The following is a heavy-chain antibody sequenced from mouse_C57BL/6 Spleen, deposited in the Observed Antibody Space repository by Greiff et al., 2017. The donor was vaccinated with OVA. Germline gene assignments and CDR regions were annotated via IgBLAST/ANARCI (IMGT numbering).Heavy chain of an antibody. CDR3: ARYTTVVATDWYVDG. D-gene: IGHD1-1*01. CDR1: GYTFTSYW. V-gene: IGHV1-59*01. J-gene: IGHJ1*03. Sequence: VQLQQPGAELVRPGTSVKLSCKASGYTFTSYWMHWVKQRPGQGLEWIGVIDPSDSYTNYNQKFKGKATLTVDTSSSTGSVQLSSLTSEDSAVYYCARYTTVVATDWYVDGWGTGTTVTVSS. CDR2: IDPSDSYT.